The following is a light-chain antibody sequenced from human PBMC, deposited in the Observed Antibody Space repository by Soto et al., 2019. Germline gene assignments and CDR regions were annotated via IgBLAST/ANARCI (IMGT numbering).Light chain of an antibody. Sequence: DIQMTQSPSTLSAFVGDRVTITCRASQSISSWLAWYQQKPGKAPKLLIYDASSLESGVPSRFSGSGSGTEFTLTISSLQPDDFATYYCQQYNSYPMYTFGQGTKVDIK. CDR1: QSISSW. V-gene: IGKV1-5*01. J-gene: IGKJ2*01. CDR2: DAS. CDR3: QQYNSYPMYT.